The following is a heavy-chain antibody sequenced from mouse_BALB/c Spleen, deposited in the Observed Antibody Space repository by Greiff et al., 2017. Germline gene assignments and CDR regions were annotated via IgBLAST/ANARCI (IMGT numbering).Heavy chain of an antibody. D-gene: IGHD4-1*01. V-gene: IGHV1S81*02. CDR2: INPSNGRT. CDR1: GYTFTSYW. CDR3: ASREVTGTFDY. Sequence: VQLQQPGAELVKPGASVKLSCKASGYTFTSYWMHWVKQRPGQGLEWIGEINPSNGRTNYNEKFKSKATLTVDKSSSTAYMQLSSLTSEDSAVYYCASREVTGTFDYWGQGTTLTVSS. J-gene: IGHJ2*01.